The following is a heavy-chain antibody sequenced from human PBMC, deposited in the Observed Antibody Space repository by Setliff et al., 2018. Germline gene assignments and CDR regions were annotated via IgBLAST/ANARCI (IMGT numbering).Heavy chain of an antibody. CDR2: IYYSGST. CDR1: GGSISSSSYY. V-gene: IGHV4-39*07. D-gene: IGHD5-12*01. J-gene: IGHJ6*02. CDR3: ARGGGYYYYDYGMDV. Sequence: SETLSLTCTVSGGSISSSSYYWGWIRQPPGKGLEWIGSIYYSGSTYYNPSLKSRVTISVDTSKNQFSLKLSSVTAADTAVYYCARGGGYYYYDYGMDVWGQGTTVTVSS.